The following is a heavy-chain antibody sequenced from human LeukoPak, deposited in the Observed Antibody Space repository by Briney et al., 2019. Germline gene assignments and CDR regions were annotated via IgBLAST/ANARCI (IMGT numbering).Heavy chain of an antibody. J-gene: IGHJ4*02. D-gene: IGHD3-10*01. V-gene: IGHV3-21*01. CDR2: ISSSSSYI. CDR1: GFTFSSYS. CDR3: ARDPGDPGAIDY. Sequence: PGGSLRLSCAASGFTFSSYSMNWVRQAPGKGLEWVSSISSSSSYIYYADSVKGRFTISRDNAKNSLYLQMNSLRAEDTAVYYCARDPGDPGAIDYWGQGTLVTVSS.